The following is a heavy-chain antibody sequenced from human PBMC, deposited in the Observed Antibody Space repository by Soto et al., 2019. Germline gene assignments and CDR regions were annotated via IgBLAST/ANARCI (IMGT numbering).Heavy chain of an antibody. CDR2: VAPIFDFS. CDR3: ATGALGGRQRLVRDAFDF. D-gene: IGHD3-16*01. V-gene: IGHV1-69*02. CDR1: GGTFDSYS. Sequence: QVQLVQSGAEVKKPGSSLRVSCRASGGTFDSYSISWVRQAPGQGLEWLGKVAPIFDFSRYAPKFQGRVTITAAKSTSIAYMDLSGLTSQDTAVYYCATGALGGRQRLVRDAFDFWGQGTKVTVSS. J-gene: IGHJ3*01.